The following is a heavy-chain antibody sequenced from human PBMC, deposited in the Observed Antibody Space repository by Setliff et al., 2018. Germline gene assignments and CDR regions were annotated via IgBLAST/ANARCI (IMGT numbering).Heavy chain of an antibody. CDR1: GYTFSNYG. Sequence: EASVKVSCKTSGYTFSNYGVSWVRQAPGQGLEWMGWISGYDGNTKYAQNLHGRVTMTTDTSTNTAYMELRSLTSDDTAVYFCSRLVRYCTTTTCQRASGAELWGQGTLVTVSS. D-gene: IGHD2-8*01. V-gene: IGHV1-18*01. J-gene: IGHJ4*02. CDR3: SRLVRYCTTTTCQRASGAEL. CDR2: ISGYDGNT.